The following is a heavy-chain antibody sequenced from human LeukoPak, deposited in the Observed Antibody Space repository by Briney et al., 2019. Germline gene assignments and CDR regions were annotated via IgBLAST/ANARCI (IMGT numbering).Heavy chain of an antibody. D-gene: IGHD1-1*01. J-gene: IGHJ4*02. CDR1: GGSISSSSYY. CDR2: IYYSGST. Sequence: KPSETLSLTCTVSGGSISSSSYYWGWIRQPPGKGLEWIGSIYYSGSTNYNPSLKSRVTISVDTSKNQFSLKLSSVTAADTAVYYCARAPTHNLFDYWGQGTLVTVSS. V-gene: IGHV4-39*07. CDR3: ARAPTHNLFDY.